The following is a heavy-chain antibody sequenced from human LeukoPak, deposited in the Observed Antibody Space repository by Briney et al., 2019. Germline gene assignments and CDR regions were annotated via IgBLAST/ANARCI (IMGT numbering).Heavy chain of an antibody. V-gene: IGHV4-31*03. CDR3: ARDYGSGDGTDAFDI. CDR2: IYYSGST. CDR1: GGSISCGGYY. Sequence: TLSLTCTVSGGSISCGGYYWSWIRQYPGKGLVCIGYIYYSGSTYYNPSLKSRVTISVDTSKNQFSLKLSSVTAADTAVYYCARDYGSGDGTDAFDIWGQGTMVTVSS. J-gene: IGHJ3*02. D-gene: IGHD3-10*01.